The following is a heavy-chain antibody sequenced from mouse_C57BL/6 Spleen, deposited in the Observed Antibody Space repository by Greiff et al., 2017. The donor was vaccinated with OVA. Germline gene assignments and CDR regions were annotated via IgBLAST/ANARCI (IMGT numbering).Heavy chain of an antibody. CDR2: IHPNSGST. D-gene: IGHD2-4*01. CDR3: ASYDYVDYAMDY. Sequence: VQLQQPGAELVKPGASVKLSCKASGYTFTSYWMHWVKQRPGQGLEWIGMIHPNSGSTNYNEKFKSKATLTVDKSSSTAYMQLSSLTSEDSAVYYCASYDYVDYAMDYWGQGTSVTVSS. J-gene: IGHJ4*01. CDR1: GYTFTSYW. V-gene: IGHV1-64*01.